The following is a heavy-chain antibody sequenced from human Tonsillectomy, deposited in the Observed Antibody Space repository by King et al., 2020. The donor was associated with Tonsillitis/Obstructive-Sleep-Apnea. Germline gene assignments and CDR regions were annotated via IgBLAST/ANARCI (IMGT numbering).Heavy chain of an antibody. J-gene: IGHJ6*02. D-gene: IGHD3-10*01. CDR1: GFTFSSYG. V-gene: IGHV3-30*18. CDR3: AKTFYYGSGSLYYGMDV. CDR2: ISYDGSNK. Sequence: HVQLVESGGGVVQPGRSLRVSCAASGFTFSSYGMHWVRQAPGKGLEWVAGISYDGSNKYYGDSVKGRFTISRDNSKNTLYLQMNSLRAEDTAVYYCAKTFYYGSGSLYYGMDVWGQGTTVTVSS.